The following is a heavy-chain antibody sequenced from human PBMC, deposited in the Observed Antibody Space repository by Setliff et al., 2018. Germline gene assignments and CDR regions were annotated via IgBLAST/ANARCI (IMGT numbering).Heavy chain of an antibody. Sequence: QAGGSLRLSCAASGFTFSGSAIYWVRQASGKGLEWVGRIRSKADSYSTAYAASVKGRFTISRDDSKNTAFLQVNSLKTEDTAVYYCATDRGWLDMFDYWGQGTQVTVSS. CDR3: ATDRGWLDMFDY. CDR1: GFTFSGSA. J-gene: IGHJ4*02. D-gene: IGHD6-19*01. CDR2: IRSKADSYST. V-gene: IGHV3-73*01.